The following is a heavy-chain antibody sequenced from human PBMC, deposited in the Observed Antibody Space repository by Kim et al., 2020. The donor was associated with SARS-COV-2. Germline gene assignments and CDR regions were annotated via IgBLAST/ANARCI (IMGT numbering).Heavy chain of an antibody. CDR3: ARQLRGYSYGFSRDAFDI. CDR2: IYYSGST. J-gene: IGHJ3*02. V-gene: IGHV4-59*01. Sequence: SETLSLTCTVSGGSISSYYWSWIRQPPGKGLEWIGYIYYSGSTNYNPSLKSRVTISVDTSKNQFSLKLSSVTAADTAVYYCARQLRGYSYGFSRDAFDIWGQGTMVTVSS. D-gene: IGHD5-18*01. CDR1: GGSISSYY.